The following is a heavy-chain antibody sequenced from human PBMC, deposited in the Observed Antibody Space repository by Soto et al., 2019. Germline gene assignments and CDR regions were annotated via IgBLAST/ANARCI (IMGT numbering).Heavy chain of an antibody. V-gene: IGHV4-34*01. J-gene: IGHJ4*02. CDR1: GGSFSGYY. CDR3: ARGDITMVRGARGYFDY. Sequence: SETLSLTCAVYGGSFSGYYWSWIRQPPGKGLEWIGEINHSGSTNYNPSLKSRVTISVDTSKNQFSLKLSSVTAADTAVYYCARGDITMVRGARGYFDYWGQGTLVTVSS. D-gene: IGHD3-10*01. CDR2: INHSGST.